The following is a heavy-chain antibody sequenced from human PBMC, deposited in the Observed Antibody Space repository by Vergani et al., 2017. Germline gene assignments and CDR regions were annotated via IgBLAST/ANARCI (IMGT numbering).Heavy chain of an antibody. V-gene: IGHV3-23*01. Sequence: EVQLLESGGSLKQPGGSVRLSCAASGFTFSTYAMNWVRQAPGKGLEWVSGISGSGGSTYYAGSVKGRFTISRDSSKNTLYLQMNSLSAGDTAVYYCAKANPRNSXYDYLYYYHAMDVWGQGTTVTVSS. CDR3: AKANPRNSXYDYLYYYHAMDV. D-gene: IGHD5-12*01. J-gene: IGHJ6*02. CDR1: GFTFSTYA. CDR2: ISGSGGST.